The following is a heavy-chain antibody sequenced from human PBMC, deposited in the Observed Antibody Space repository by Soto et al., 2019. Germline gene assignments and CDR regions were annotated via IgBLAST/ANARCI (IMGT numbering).Heavy chain of an antibody. CDR1: GFTFSSYG. D-gene: IGHD6-6*01. CDR2: ISYDGSNK. Sequence: GGSLRLSCAASGFTFSSYGMHWVRQAPGKGLEWVAVISYDGSNKYYADSVKGRFTISRDNSKNTLYLQMNSLRAEDTAVYYCAKNTEDYSSSSTFGYWGQGTLVTVSS. CDR3: AKNTEDYSSSSTFGY. J-gene: IGHJ4*02. V-gene: IGHV3-30*18.